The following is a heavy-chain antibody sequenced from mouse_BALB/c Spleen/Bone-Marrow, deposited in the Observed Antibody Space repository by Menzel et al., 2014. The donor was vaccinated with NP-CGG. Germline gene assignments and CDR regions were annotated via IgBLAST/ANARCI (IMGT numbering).Heavy chain of an antibody. CDR1: GFNIKDTY. CDR3: ARYDYGVYFDY. CDR2: IDPANGNT. Sequence: VQLQHSGAELVKPGASVKLSCTASGFNIKDTYXHWVXQRPXXGLEWIXRIDPANGNTKYDPKFQGKATITADTSSNTAYLQLSSLTSEDTAVYYCARYDYGVYFDYWGQGTTLTVSS. J-gene: IGHJ2*01. D-gene: IGHD2-4*01. V-gene: IGHV14-3*02.